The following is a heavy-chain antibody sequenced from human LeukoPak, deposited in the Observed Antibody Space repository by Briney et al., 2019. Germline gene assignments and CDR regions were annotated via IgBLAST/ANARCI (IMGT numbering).Heavy chain of an antibody. CDR2: ISGDGGST. D-gene: IGHD2-15*01. CDR3: AKGRTDIVVVVAATGWFDP. CDR1: GYTFDDYA. Sequence: GGSLILSCAASGYTFDDYAMHWVRQAPGKGLEWVSLISGDGGSTYYADSVKGRFTISRDNSKNSLYLQMNSLRTEDTALYYCAKGRTDIVVVVAATGWFDPWGQGTLVTVSS. V-gene: IGHV3-43*02. J-gene: IGHJ5*02.